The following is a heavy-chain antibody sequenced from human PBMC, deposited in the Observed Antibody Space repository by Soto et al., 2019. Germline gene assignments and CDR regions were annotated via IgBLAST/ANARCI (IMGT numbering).Heavy chain of an antibody. CDR3: AHKSGTWFDY. D-gene: IGHD1-1*01. Sequence: QITLKESGPTLVKPTQPLTLTCTFSGFSLSTSEVGVGWIRQPPGRALEWLALIYWDDDKRYSPSLKSRLTITKDTSKNQVVLTMTNLDPVDTATYFCAHKSGTWFDYWGQGTLVTVSS. J-gene: IGHJ4*02. CDR2: IYWDDDK. CDR1: GFSLSTSEVG. V-gene: IGHV2-5*02.